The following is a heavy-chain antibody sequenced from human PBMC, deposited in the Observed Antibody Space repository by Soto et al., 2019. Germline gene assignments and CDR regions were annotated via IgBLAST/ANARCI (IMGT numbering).Heavy chain of an antibody. J-gene: IGHJ4*02. CDR1: GGSISSGGYY. V-gene: IGHV4-31*03. Sequence: QVQLQESGPGLVKPSQTLSLTCTVSGGSISSGGYYWSWIRQHPGKGLEWIGYIYYSGSTYYNPSLKSRVTISVDTSKNQFSLKLSSVTAADTAVYYCARGLYYYDSSGYYSPEYYFDYWGQGTLVTVSS. CDR3: ARGLYYYDSSGYYSPEYYFDY. CDR2: IYYSGST. D-gene: IGHD3-22*01.